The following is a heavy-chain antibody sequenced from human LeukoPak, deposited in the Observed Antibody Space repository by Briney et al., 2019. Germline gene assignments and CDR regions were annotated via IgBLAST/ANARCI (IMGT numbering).Heavy chain of an antibody. CDR3: ARVEAAGIDY. V-gene: IGHV4-59*01. CDR2: IYYSGST. Sequence: SETLSLTCTVSGGSISSYHWSWIRQPPGKGLEWIGYIYYSGSTNYNPSLKSRVTISVDTSKNQFSLKLSSVTAADTAVYYCARVEAAGIDYWGQGTLVTVSS. D-gene: IGHD6-13*01. J-gene: IGHJ4*02. CDR1: GGSISSYH.